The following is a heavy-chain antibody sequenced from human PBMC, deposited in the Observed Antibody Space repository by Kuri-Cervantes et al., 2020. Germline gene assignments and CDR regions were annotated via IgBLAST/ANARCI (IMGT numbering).Heavy chain of an antibody. CDR3: ARGPLGPRKQGFDY. D-gene: IGHD1/OR15-1a*01. J-gene: IGHJ4*02. V-gene: IGHV1-3*01. CDR1: GYTFTSYA. CDR2: INAGNGNT. Sequence: ASVKVSCKASGYTFTSYAMHWVRQAPGQRLEWMGWINAGNGNTKYSQKFQGRVTITRGTSASTAYMELSSLRSEDTAVYYCARGPLGPRKQGFDYWGQGTLVTVSS.